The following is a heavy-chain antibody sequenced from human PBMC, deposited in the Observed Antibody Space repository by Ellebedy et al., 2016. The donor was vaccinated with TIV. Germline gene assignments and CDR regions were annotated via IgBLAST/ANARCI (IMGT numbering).Heavy chain of an antibody. Sequence: MPSETLSLTCTVSGDSISSSGYYWGWIRQPPGKGLEWIGSFSQSGSTDYTPSLTSRVTISVDTSKNQFSLKLSSVTAADTAIFYCARHSTVTTIGTWGQGALVTVSS. CDR3: ARHSTVTTIGT. J-gene: IGHJ5*02. V-gene: IGHV4-39*01. CDR2: FSQSGST. CDR1: GDSISSSGYY. D-gene: IGHD4-17*01.